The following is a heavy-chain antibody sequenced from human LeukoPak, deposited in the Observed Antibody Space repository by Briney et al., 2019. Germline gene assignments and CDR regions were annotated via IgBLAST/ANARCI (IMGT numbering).Heavy chain of an antibody. CDR2: ISSSGRTI. CDR1: GFTFNNYQ. CDR3: ARGEYYFDY. J-gene: IGHJ4*02. V-gene: IGHV3-48*03. Sequence: GGSLRLSCAASGFTFNNYQMNWVRQGPGKGLECISYISSSGRTIYYADSLKGRFTVSRDNAKNSLYLRMNNLRAEDTAVYYCARGEYYFDYWGQGTLVTVSS.